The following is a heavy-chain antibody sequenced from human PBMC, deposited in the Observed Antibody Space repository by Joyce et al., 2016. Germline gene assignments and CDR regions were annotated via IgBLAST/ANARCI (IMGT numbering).Heavy chain of an antibody. Sequence: VQVVESGGGLIQPGGSLRLSCAVSGFTVRSDFMMWVRQAPGKGLEWGSTIYSGTDSTHYAASVEGRFTISRDNSKNTLSLQMNTLRGEDTARYYCATRGAWGKGTTVTVSS. CDR2: IYSGTDST. V-gene: IGHV3-53*01. CDR3: ATRGA. J-gene: IGHJ6*04. CDR1: GFTVRSDF.